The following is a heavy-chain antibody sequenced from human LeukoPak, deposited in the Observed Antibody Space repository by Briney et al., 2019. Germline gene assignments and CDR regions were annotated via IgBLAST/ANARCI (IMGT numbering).Heavy chain of an antibody. D-gene: IGHD3-22*01. CDR2: IYTSGST. CDR1: GGSISSGSYY. V-gene: IGHV4-61*02. CDR3: AREKIGYYDSSGRGWFDP. Sequence: SSETLSLTCTVSGGSISSGSYYWRWIRQPAGKGLEWIGRIYTSGSTNYNPSLKSRVTISVDTSKNQFSLKLSSVTAADTAVYYCAREKIGYYDSSGRGWFDPWGQGTLVTVSS. J-gene: IGHJ5*02.